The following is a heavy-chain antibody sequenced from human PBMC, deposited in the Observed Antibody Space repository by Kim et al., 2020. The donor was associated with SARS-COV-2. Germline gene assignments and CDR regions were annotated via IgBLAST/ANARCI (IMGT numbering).Heavy chain of an antibody. CDR2: GT. Sequence: GTNYAQKFQGRVTMTRDTSLSTAYMELSRLRSDDTAVYYCACFWAPTFDYWGQGTLVTVSS. CDR3: ACFWAPTFDY. V-gene: IGHV1-2*02. J-gene: IGHJ4*02. D-gene: IGHD3-16*01.